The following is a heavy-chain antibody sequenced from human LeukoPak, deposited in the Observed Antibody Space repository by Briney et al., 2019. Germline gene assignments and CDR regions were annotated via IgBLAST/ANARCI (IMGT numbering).Heavy chain of an antibody. D-gene: IGHD6-6*01. V-gene: IGHV1-46*01. CDR1: GYTFTSYY. Sequence: ASVKVSCTASGYTFTSYYMHWVRQAPGQGLEWMGIINPSGGSTSYAQKFQGRVTMTRDTSISTAYMELSRLRSDDTAVYYCAREGRAALVDYWGQGTLVTVSS. J-gene: IGHJ4*02. CDR2: INPSGGST. CDR3: AREGRAALVDY.